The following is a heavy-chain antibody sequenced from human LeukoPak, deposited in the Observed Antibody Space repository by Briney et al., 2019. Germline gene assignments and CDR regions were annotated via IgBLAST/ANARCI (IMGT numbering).Heavy chain of an antibody. Sequence: GRSLRLSCAASGFTFSSYAMHWVRQAPGKGLEWVAVISYDGSNKYYADSVKGRFTISRDNSKNTLYLQMNSLRAEDTAVYYCARGAGVGNYFDYWGQGTLVTVSS. D-gene: IGHD1-14*01. J-gene: IGHJ4*02. V-gene: IGHV3-30-3*01. CDR2: ISYDGSNK. CDR1: GFTFSSYA. CDR3: ARGAGVGNYFDY.